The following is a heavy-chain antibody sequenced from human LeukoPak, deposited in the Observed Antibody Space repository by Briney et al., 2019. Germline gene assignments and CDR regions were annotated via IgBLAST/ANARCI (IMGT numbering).Heavy chain of an antibody. Sequence: GGSLRLSCAASGFTVSSNYMSWVRQAPGKGLEWVSVIYSGGSTYYADSVKGRFTISRDNSKNTLYLQMNSLRAEDTAVYYCAKDPSYYYGSGSYYSDWGQGTLVTVSS. J-gene: IGHJ1*01. CDR1: GFTVSSNY. CDR2: IYSGGST. D-gene: IGHD3-10*01. V-gene: IGHV3-53*01. CDR3: AKDPSYYYGSGSYYSD.